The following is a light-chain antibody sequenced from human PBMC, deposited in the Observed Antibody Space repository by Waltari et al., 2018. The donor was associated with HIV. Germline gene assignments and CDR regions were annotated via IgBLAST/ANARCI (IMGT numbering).Light chain of an antibody. V-gene: IGKV1-39*01. CDR1: QKINRY. J-gene: IGKJ3*01. CDR2: GGS. CDR3: QQSYGAPFT. Sequence: IQMTQSPSALSASVGDPVTITCRASQKINRYLNWYQKKVGEPPKLLVYGGSSLQRGVPARFRGSGSGSEYILTISNLQYDDFASYFCQQSYGAPFTFGPGSTL.